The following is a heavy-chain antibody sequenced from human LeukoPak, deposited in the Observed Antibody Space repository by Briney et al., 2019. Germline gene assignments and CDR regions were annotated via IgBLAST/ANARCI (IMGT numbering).Heavy chain of an antibody. J-gene: IGHJ4*02. D-gene: IGHD3-3*01. Sequence: HSGGSLRLSCTASGFTFGDYAMSWVRQAPGKGMEWVGFIRSKAYGGTTEYAASVKGRFTISRDDSKSIAYLQMNSLKTEDTAVYYCTRLGFLEWSYFDYWGQGTLVTVSS. V-gene: IGHV3-49*04. CDR1: GFTFGDYA. CDR2: IRSKAYGGTT. CDR3: TRLGFLEWSYFDY.